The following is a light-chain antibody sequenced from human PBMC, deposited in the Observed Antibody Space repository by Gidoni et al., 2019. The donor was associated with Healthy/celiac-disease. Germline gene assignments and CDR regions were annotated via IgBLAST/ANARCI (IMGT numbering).Light chain of an antibody. CDR2: KAS. CDR3: QPYNSYPWT. Sequence: DIQMTQSPSTLSASVGDRVTITCRASQSISSWLAWYQQKPGKAPKLLIYKASSLERGVPSRFSGSGSVTEFTLTISSLQPDDFATYYCQPYNSYPWTFGQGTKVEIK. J-gene: IGKJ1*01. V-gene: IGKV1-5*03. CDR1: QSISSW.